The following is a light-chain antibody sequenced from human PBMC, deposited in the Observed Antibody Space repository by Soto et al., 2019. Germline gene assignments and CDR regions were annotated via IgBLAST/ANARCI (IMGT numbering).Light chain of an antibody. CDR1: SSDVGAYKY. CDR3: TSYVGSNIWV. V-gene: IGLV2-8*01. Sequence: QSALTQPHSASGSPGQSVTISCTGTSSDVGAYKYVSWYQQYPGKAPKLMIYEVSKRPSGVPYRFSGSKSGNTASLTVSGLQAEDEADYYCTSYVGSNIWVLGGGTKLTVL. J-gene: IGLJ3*02. CDR2: EVS.